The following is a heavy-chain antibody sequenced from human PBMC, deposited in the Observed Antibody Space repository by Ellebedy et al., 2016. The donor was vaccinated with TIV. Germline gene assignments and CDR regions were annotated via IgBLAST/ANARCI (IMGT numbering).Heavy chain of an antibody. D-gene: IGHD2-15*01. CDR3: ARRYCSGGSCYLDY. CDR2: IYYSGST. V-gene: IGHV4-59*01. Sequence: GSLRLSCTVSGGSISSYYWSWIRQPPGKGLEWIGYIYYSGSTNYNPSLKSRVTISVDTSKNQFSLKLSSVTAADTAVYYCARRYCSGGSCYLDYWGQGTLVTVSS. CDR1: GGSISSYY. J-gene: IGHJ4*02.